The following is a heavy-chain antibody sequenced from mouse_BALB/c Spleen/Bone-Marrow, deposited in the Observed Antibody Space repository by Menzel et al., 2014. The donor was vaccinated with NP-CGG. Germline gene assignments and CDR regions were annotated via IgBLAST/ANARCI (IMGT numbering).Heavy chain of an antibody. V-gene: IGHV1S130*01. D-gene: IGHD4-1*01. CDR3: ARSGFDY. Sequence: QVHVKQSGSVLVRPGASVKLSCKASGYTFTSSWMHWAKQRPGQGLEWIGEIHPNSGNTNYNEKFKGKATLTVDTSSSTAYVDLSGLTSEDSAVYYYARSGFDYWGQGTTLTVSS. J-gene: IGHJ2*01. CDR1: GYTFTSSW. CDR2: IHPNSGNT.